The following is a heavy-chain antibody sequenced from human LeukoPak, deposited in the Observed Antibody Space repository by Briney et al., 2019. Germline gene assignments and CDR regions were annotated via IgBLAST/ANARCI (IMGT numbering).Heavy chain of an antibody. D-gene: IGHD3-22*01. CDR2: IWYDGSNK. CDR1: GFTFSSYG. J-gene: IGHJ4*02. Sequence: GRSLRLSCAASGFTFSSYGMHWVRQAPGKGLEWVAVIWYDGSNKYYADSVKGRFTISRDNSKNTLYLQMNSLRAEGTAVYYCARGPYYYDSSGYYYQFDYWGQGTLVTVSS. V-gene: IGHV3-33*01. CDR3: ARGPYYYDSSGYYYQFDY.